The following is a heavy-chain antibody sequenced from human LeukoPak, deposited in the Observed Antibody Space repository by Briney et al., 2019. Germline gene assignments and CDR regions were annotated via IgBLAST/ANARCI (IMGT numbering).Heavy chain of an antibody. Sequence: GGSLRLSCAASALTFSTYGMHWVRQAPGKGLEWVAFIRLDGSDAYYADSVKGRPTISRDNSKHTLFLQLHSLRVDDTAVYYCAKHGFDFWRAFPRYYYYMDVWGQGTTVTVSS. V-gene: IGHV3-30*02. J-gene: IGHJ6*03. CDR1: ALTFSTYG. D-gene: IGHD3-3*01. CDR3: AKHGFDFWRAFPRYYYYMDV. CDR2: IRLDGSDA.